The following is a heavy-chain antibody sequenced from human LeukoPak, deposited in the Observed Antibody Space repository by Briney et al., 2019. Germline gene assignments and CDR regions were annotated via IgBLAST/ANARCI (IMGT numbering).Heavy chain of an antibody. Sequence: SETLSLTCTVSGGSISSYYWSWIRQPPGKGLEWIGYIYYSGSTNYNPSLKSRVTISVDTSKNQFSLKLSSVTAADTAVYYCARRGDNWFDPWGQGTLVTVSS. D-gene: IGHD1-26*01. CDR1: GGSISSYY. CDR2: IYYSGST. J-gene: IGHJ5*02. CDR3: ARRGDNWFDP. V-gene: IGHV4-59*08.